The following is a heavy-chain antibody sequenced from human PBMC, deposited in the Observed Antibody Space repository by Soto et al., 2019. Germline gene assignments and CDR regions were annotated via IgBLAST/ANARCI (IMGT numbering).Heavy chain of an antibody. J-gene: IGHJ4*02. D-gene: IGHD1-26*01. Sequence: QVQLVESGGGVVQPGRSLRLSCAASGFAFSDYGMHWVRQAPGKGLEWVAVMSNAGSNQNYADSVKGRFTISRDNSKNTLYLQMHSLRAEDTALYYCARDSGNYYNLFPDYWGQGTLVTVSS. CDR1: GFAFSDYG. V-gene: IGHV3-30*03. CDR3: ARDSGNYYNLFPDY. CDR2: MSNAGSNQ.